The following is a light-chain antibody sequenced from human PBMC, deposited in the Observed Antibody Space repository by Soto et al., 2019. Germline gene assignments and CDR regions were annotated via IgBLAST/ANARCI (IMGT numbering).Light chain of an antibody. CDR1: QSISSY. Sequence: DIQMTPSPSSLSASVGDRVTITCRASQSISSYLNWYQQKPGKAPKLLIYAASSLQSGVPSRFSGSGSGTDFTLTISSLQPEDFATYYCQQSYDMPWTFGQGTKVDIK. CDR2: AAS. V-gene: IGKV1-39*01. J-gene: IGKJ1*01. CDR3: QQSYDMPWT.